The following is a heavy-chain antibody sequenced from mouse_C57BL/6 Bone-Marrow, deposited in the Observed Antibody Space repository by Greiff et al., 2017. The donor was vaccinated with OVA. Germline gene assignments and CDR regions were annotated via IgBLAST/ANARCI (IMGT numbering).Heavy chain of an antibody. CDR3: ARNYYGNYWYFDV. J-gene: IGHJ1*03. Sequence: VQLQQSGAELARPGASVKLSCKASGYTFTSYGISWVKQRTGQGLEWIGEIYPRSGNTYYNEKLKGKATLTADKSSSTAYMELRSLTSEDSAVYFCARNYYGNYWYFDVWGTGTTVTVSS. V-gene: IGHV1-81*01. D-gene: IGHD2-1*01. CDR2: IYPRSGNT. CDR1: GYTFTSYG.